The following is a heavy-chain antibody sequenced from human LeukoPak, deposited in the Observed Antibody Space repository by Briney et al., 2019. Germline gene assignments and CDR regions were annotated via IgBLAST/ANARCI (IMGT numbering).Heavy chain of an antibody. D-gene: IGHD3-10*01. Sequence: GASVKVSCKASGGTFSSYAISWVRQSPGQGLEWMGGIIPIFGTANYAQKFQGRVTITTDESTSTAYMELSSVRSEDTAVYYCARGGVSYFGDQDYYYYMVVWGKGTGVSVSS. V-gene: IGHV1-69*05. CDR3: ARGGVSYFGDQDYYYYMVV. CDR1: GGTFSSYA. CDR2: IIPIFGTA. J-gene: IGHJ6*03.